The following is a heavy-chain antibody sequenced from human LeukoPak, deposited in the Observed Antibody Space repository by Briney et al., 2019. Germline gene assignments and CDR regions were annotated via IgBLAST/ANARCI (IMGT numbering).Heavy chain of an antibody. D-gene: IGHD2-8*01. Sequence: GGSLRLSCAASGFTFRSYDMSWVRQAPGKGLEWVSDITCTGGNTYYADSVKGRFTISRDNSKNTLYLQMNSLRAEDTAVYYCAKVKDASVSKFYYWGQGTMVTVSS. V-gene: IGHV3-23*01. CDR1: GFTFRSYD. CDR3: AKVKDASVSKFYY. CDR2: ITCTGGNT. J-gene: IGHJ4*01.